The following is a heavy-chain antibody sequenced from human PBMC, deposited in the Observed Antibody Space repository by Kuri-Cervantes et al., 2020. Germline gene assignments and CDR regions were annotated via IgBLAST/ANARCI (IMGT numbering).Heavy chain of an antibody. Sequence: SVKVSCKASGYTFTGYYMHWVRQAPGQGLEWMGRIIPILGIANYAQKFQGRVTITADKSTSTAYMELSSLRSEDTAVYYCARDIEKGSYGSGSYPDAGRGYYYGMDVWGQGTTVTVSS. D-gene: IGHD3-10*01. CDR1: GYTFTGYY. V-gene: IGHV1-69*04. J-gene: IGHJ6*02. CDR2: IIPILGIA. CDR3: ARDIEKGSYGSGSYPDAGRGYYYGMDV.